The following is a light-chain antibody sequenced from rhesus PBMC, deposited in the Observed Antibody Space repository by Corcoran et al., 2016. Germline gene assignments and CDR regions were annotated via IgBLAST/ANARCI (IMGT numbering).Light chain of an antibody. CDR3: YQHSSGWT. CDR1: QSVSSS. V-gene: IGKV3-24*01. J-gene: IGKJ1*01. CDR2: GAS. Sequence: EIVMTQSPATLSLSPGERATLSCRASQSVSSSLAWYQQRPGQAPRLLIYGASSRATGIPDRFSGSGSGTDFTLTISSLEPEDVAVYYCYQHSSGWTFGQGTKVEIK.